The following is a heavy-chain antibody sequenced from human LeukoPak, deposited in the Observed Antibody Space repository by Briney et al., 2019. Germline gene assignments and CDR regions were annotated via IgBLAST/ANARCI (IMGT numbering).Heavy chain of an antibody. CDR1: GFTFSSYA. Sequence: PGRSLRLSCAASGFTFSSYAMHWVRQAPGKGLEWVAVISYDGSNKYYADSVKGRFTISRDNSKNTLYLQMNSLRAEDTVVYYCARDKGVTRYYYYYYYMDVWGKGTTVTVSS. D-gene: IGHD2-21*02. CDR2: ISYDGSNK. J-gene: IGHJ6*03. V-gene: IGHV3-30*01. CDR3: ARDKGVTRYYYYYYYMDV.